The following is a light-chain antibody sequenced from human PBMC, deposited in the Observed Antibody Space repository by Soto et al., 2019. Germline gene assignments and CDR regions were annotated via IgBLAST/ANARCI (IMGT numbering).Light chain of an antibody. CDR3: AAWDDSLKGRV. CDR2: YDD. CDR1: SSNIGNNA. V-gene: IGLV1-36*01. J-gene: IGLJ3*02. Sequence: QSVLTQPPSVSEAPRQRVTISCSGSSSNIGNNAVNWYQQLPGKAPKLLIYYDDLLPSGVSDRFSGSKSGTSASLAISGLQSEDEADYYCAAWDDSLKGRVFGGGTKLTV.